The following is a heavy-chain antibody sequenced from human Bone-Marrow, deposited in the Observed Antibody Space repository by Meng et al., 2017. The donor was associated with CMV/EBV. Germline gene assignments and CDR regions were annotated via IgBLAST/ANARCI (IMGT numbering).Heavy chain of an antibody. CDR2: IYYDGSDR. CDR1: GVSCGSEG. J-gene: IGHJ4*02. D-gene: IGHD6-19*01. V-gene: IGHV3-30*19. Sequence: WEGSGVSCGSEGRRWGRQAAGRGLGGVAVIYYDGSDRYDAGSVEGRFTISRDNSKSTLYLQMNSLRAEDTAVYYCARGPPRRQWLAYWGQGTLVTVSS. CDR3: ARGPPRRQWLAY.